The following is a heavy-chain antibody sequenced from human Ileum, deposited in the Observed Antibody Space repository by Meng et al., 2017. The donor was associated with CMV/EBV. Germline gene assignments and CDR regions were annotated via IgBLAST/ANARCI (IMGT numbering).Heavy chain of an antibody. Sequence: ISSGDYFWTWVRQPPGKGLEWIGYIFYTEGTYYNSSLKSRVTMSLDTSKMQFSLTLSSVTAADTAVYYCARGGLAFCGGDCYRGIDYWGQGTLVTVSS. D-gene: IGHD2-21*01. J-gene: IGHJ4*02. CDR2: IFYTEGT. CDR1: ISSGDYF. V-gene: IGHV4-30-4*08. CDR3: ARGGLAFCGGDCYRGIDY.